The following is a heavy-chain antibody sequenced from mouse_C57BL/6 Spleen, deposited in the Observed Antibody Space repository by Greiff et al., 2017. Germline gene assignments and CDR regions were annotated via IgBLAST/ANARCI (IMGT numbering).Heavy chain of an antibody. CDR2: INPSTGGT. J-gene: IGHJ3*01. CDR3: AREDDGYFSWFAY. Sequence: EVQLQQSGPELVKPGASVKISCKASGYSFTGYYMNWVKQSPEKSLEWIGEINPSTGGTTYNQKFKAKATLTVDKSSSTAYMQLKSLTSEDSAVYYCAREDDGYFSWFAYWGQGTLVTVSA. D-gene: IGHD2-3*01. CDR1: GYSFTGYY. V-gene: IGHV1-42*01.